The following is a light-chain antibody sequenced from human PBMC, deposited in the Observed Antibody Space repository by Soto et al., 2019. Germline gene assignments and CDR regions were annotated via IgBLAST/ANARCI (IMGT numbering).Light chain of an antibody. V-gene: IGKV1-12*01. CDR1: QGISSW. J-gene: IGKJ4*01. Sequence: DIQMTQSPSSVSAYVGDRVSITCRTSQGISSWLAWYQQKPGRAPKLLIYTGSSLQSGVPSRFSGTGSGTDFTLTISSLQPEDVATYYCQQANSFPITFGGGTKVEIK. CDR3: QQANSFPIT. CDR2: TGS.